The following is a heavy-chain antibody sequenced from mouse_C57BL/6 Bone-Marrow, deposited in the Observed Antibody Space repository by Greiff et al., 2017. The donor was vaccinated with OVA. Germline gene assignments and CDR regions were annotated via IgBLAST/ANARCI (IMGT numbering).Heavy chain of an antibody. Sequence: VKLQESGAELVRPGTSVKVSCKASGYAFTNYLIEWVKQRPGQGLEWIGVINPGSGGTNYNEKFKGKATLTADKSSSTAYMQLSSLTSEDSAVYFCARPYGSSLAYWGQGTLVTVSA. V-gene: IGHV1-54*01. CDR3: ARPYGSSLAY. J-gene: IGHJ3*01. CDR1: GYAFTNYL. CDR2: INPGSGGT. D-gene: IGHD1-1*01.